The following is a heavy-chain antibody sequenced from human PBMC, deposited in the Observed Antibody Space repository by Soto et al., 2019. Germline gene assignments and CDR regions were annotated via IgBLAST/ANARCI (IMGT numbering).Heavy chain of an antibody. J-gene: IGHJ5*02. D-gene: IGHD6-13*01. V-gene: IGHV3-74*01. CDR3: ARDLRFSSSWFLIGWFDP. Sequence: SCAGSRLTFSSYWMHWVRQAPGKGLVWVSRINSDGSSTNYADSVKGRFTISRDNAKNTLYLQMNSLRAEDTAVYYCARDLRFSSSWFLIGWFDPWGQGT. CDR1: RLTFSSYW. CDR2: INSDGSST.